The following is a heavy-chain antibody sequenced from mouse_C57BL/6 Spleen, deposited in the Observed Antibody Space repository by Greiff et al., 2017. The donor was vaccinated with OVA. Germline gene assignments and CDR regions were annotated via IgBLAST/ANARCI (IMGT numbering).Heavy chain of an antibody. CDR2: IYPGSAST. CDR1: GYTFTSYW. CDR3: ARFPHYYCSSYWYFDV. Sequence: QVQLQQPGAELVKPGASVKMSCKASGYTFTSYWITWVKQRPGQGLEWIGDIYPGSASTNYNEKFKSKATLTVDTSSSTAYMQLSSLTSEDSAFYYCARFPHYYCSSYWYFDVWGTGTTVTVSS. V-gene: IGHV1-55*01. D-gene: IGHD1-1*01. J-gene: IGHJ1*03.